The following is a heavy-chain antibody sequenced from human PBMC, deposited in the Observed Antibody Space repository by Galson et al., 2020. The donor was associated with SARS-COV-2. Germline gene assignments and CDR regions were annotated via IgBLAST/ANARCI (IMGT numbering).Heavy chain of an antibody. CDR3: ARDGTDSGDYYPYYYGMDV. CDR2: INPNSGGT. D-gene: IGHD3-22*01. CDR1: GYTFTGYF. V-gene: IGHV1-2*02. J-gene: IGHJ6*02. Sequence: GESLKISCKAAGYTFTGYFMHWVRQAPGQGLEWVGRINPNSGGTDYAQRFHGRVTMTRDTSTNTAYMELISLRSDNTAVYFCARDGTDSGDYYPYYYGMDVWGQGTTVTVSS.